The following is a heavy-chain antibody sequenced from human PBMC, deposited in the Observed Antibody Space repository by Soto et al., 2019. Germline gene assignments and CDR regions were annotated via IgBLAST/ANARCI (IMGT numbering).Heavy chain of an antibody. J-gene: IGHJ4*02. CDR1: VGSFSGYY. CDR3: ARGGGGQLWLQGPPHY. V-gene: IGHV4-34*01. D-gene: IGHD5-18*01. CDR2: INHSGST. Sequence: QVQLQQWGAGLLKPSETLSLTCAVYVGSFSGYYWSWIRQPPGKGLEWIGEINHSGSTNYNPSLKGRVTISVDTSKKQFSLKLSSVTAADTAVYYCARGGGGQLWLQGPPHYWGQGTLVTVSS.